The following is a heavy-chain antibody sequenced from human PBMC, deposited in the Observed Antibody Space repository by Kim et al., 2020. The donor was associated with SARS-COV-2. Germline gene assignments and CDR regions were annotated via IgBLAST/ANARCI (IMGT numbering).Heavy chain of an antibody. D-gene: IGHD5-12*01. Sequence: ASVKVSCKASGFTFTNYDINWVRQATGQGLEWMGWMNPKSGDTRYAQKFQGRVTMTRDTSITTAYMELRSLRSDDTAVYFCARGPGDYSGDDFPICSSWG. CDR3: ARGPGDYSGDDFPICSS. CDR2: MNPKSGDT. V-gene: IGHV1-8*01. J-gene: IGHJ5*01. CDR1: GFTFTNYD.